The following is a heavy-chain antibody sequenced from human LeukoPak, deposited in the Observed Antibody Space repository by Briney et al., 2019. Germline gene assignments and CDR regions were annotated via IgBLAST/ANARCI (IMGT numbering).Heavy chain of an antibody. CDR3: AREGPAASASMLFYYFMDV. CDR1: GFTFSDYY. J-gene: IGHJ6*03. V-gene: IGHV3-11*01. D-gene: IGHD2-2*01. CDR2: ISSSGSTI. Sequence: GGSLRLSCAASGFTFSDYYMSWIRQAPGKGLEWVSYISSSGSTIYYADSVKGRFTISRDNAKNSLYLQMNSLRAEDTAVYYCAREGPAASASMLFYYFMDVWGKGTTVTVSS.